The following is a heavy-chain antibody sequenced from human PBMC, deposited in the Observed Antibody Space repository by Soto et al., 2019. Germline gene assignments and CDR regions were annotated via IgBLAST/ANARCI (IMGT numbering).Heavy chain of an antibody. CDR2: IYYNGGST. Sequence: PSETLSLTCTVSGGSISSGDYYWSWIRQPPGKGLEWIGYIYYNGGSTYYRPSLESRMHMSLDATRNHYSLRLTSVTAADTAVYFCARAPVGLDTISYFDHWGQGKLVTVSS. CDR1: GGSISSGDYY. CDR3: ARAPVGLDTISYFDH. J-gene: IGHJ4*02. V-gene: IGHV4-30-4*01. D-gene: IGHD3-3*01.